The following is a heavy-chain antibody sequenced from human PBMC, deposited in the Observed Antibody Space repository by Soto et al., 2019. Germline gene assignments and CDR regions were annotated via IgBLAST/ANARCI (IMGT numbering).Heavy chain of an antibody. V-gene: IGHV1-18*03. Sequence: QVQLVQSGAEVKKPGASVKVSCKTSGYTFSSIGISWVRQAPGQGLEWMGWISPHKDNTYYAQRLQGRVTMTTDTSTSRAYRDLSSLQSDDMAVYFCARDVDGSGSYYTKYWGQGTLVTVSS. CDR2: ISPHKDNT. D-gene: IGHD3-10*01. CDR3: ARDVDGSGSYYTKY. J-gene: IGHJ4*02. CDR1: GYTFSSIG.